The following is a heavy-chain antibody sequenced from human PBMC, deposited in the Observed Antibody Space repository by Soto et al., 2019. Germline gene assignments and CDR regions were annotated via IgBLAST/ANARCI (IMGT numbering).Heavy chain of an antibody. D-gene: IGHD5-18*01. J-gene: IGHJ4*02. CDR3: ARDYSSYGPFDY. Sequence: PGGSLRLSCAASEFAFNTYWMHWVRQVPGKGLEWVSRINGDGITRTYADSVKGRFTISRDNAKNSLYLQMNSLRAEDTAVYYCARDYSSYGPFDYWGQGTLVTVSS. CDR2: INGDGITR. CDR1: EFAFNTYW. V-gene: IGHV3-74*01.